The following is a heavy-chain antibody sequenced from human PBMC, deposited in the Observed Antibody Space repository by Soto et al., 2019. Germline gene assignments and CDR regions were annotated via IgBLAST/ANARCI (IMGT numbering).Heavy chain of an antibody. CDR1: GFTFTIYG. CDR2: ISYDGGNK. Sequence: GGSLRLSCVASGFTFTIYGMHWVRQAPGKGLEWVAVISYDGGNKYYADSVRGRFTISRDNSKNTLYLQMNSLRAEDTAVYYCAKDRTEATGGINYWGRGTRGTSPQ. V-gene: IGHV3-30*18. CDR3: AKDRTEATGGINY. D-gene: IGHD6-13*01. J-gene: IGHJ4*02.